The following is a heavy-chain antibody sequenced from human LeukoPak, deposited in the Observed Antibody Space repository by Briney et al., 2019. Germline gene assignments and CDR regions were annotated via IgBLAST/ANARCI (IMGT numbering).Heavy chain of an antibody. CDR1: GGSISSYY. CDR3: ARDPRGLNYDFWSGLDYYYGMDV. CDR2: IYTSGST. V-gene: IGHV4-4*07. Sequence: PSETLSLTCTASGGSISSYYWSWIRQPAGKGLEWIGRIYTSGSTNYNPSLKSRVTMSVDTSKNQFSLKLSSVTAADTAVYYCARDPRGLNYDFWSGLDYYYGMDVWGQGTTVTVSS. J-gene: IGHJ6*02. D-gene: IGHD3-3*01.